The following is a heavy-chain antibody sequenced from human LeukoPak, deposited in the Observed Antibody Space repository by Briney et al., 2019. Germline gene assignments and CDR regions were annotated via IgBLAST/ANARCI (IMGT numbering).Heavy chain of an antibody. CDR1: GGSFSGYY. CDR2: ISYSGST. V-gene: IGHV4-34*01. Sequence: SETLSLTCAVYGGSFSGYYWSWIRQPPGKGLECIGIISYSGSTYYSSSLQSRVTISVDTSKNQLSLRLNSVTAADTAVYYCAREGGSGRPFDYWGRGILVTVSS. J-gene: IGHJ4*02. D-gene: IGHD3-10*01. CDR3: AREGGSGRPFDY.